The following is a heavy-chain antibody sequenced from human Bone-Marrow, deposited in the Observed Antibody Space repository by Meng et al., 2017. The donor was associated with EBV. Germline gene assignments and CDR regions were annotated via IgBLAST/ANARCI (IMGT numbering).Heavy chain of an antibody. J-gene: IGHJ4*02. CDR2: LIPMLGAP. D-gene: IGHD3-10*01. CDR3: ASESGRGYTPDY. V-gene: IGHV1-69*06. Sequence: VQLGQSGDEVKKPGSSVKASGKPSGGPFNSDAISWVRQAPGQGLEWIGGLIPMLGAPNYAQKFQDRVTIIADKSTSTHYMQLSSLRSDDTAVYYCASESGRGYTPDYWGRGTLVTVSS. CDR1: GGPFNSDA.